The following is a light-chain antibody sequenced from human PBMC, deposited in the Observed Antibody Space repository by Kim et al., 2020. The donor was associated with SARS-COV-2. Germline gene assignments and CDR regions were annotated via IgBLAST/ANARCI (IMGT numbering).Light chain of an antibody. Sequence: NFMLTQPHSVSESPGKTVTISCTRSSGRIASNYVQWYQQRPGSSPTTVIYEDNQRPSGVPDRFSGSIDRSSNSASLTISGLKTEDEADYYCQSYDSSNQVFGGGTQLTVL. CDR1: SGRIASNY. V-gene: IGLV6-57*01. CDR3: QSYDSSNQV. CDR2: EDN. J-gene: IGLJ3*02.